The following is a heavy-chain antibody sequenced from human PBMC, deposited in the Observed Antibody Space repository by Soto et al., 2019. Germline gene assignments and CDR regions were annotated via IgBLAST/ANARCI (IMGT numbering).Heavy chain of an antibody. CDR2: IMPIFGTA. J-gene: IGHJ6*02. Sequence: VRLVQSGAEVKKPGSSVRVSCKASGGSSSNYGITWVRQAPGQGLEWMGGIMPIFGTATYAQKFQGRVTVSADELTTTASLELSSLSSDDTAVYFCARARDYDLLTAREYALDVWGQGTTVTVS. D-gene: IGHD3-9*01. CDR3: ARARDYDLLTAREYALDV. CDR1: GGSSSNYG. V-gene: IGHV1-69*01.